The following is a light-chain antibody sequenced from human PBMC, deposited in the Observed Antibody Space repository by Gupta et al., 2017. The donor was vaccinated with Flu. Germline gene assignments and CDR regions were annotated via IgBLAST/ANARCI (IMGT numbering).Light chain of an antibody. V-gene: IGKV1-27*01. CDR2: AAS. CDR1: QCISNS. J-gene: IGKJ1*01. Sequence: GDRVTITCRASQCISNSLAWYQQKPGNVPKLLIYAASTVQSEVPSRFSGSGSGTDFTLTISYLQPEDVATYYCQKYDNSPKTFGQGTKVEIK. CDR3: QKYDNSPKT.